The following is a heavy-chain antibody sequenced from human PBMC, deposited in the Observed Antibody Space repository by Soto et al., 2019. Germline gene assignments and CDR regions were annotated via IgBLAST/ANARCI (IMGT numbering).Heavy chain of an antibody. CDR3: AKDVEGGNYYRGAFDY. Sequence: PGGSLRLSCAASGFTFTRYSMNWVRQAPGKGLEWVSSISSTTNYIYYGDSMKGRFTISRDNAKNSLYLEMNSLRAEDTAVYYCAKDVEGGNYYRGAFDYWGQGTLVTVSS. D-gene: IGHD1-26*01. CDR1: GFTFTRYS. V-gene: IGHV3-21*06. CDR2: ISSTTNYI. J-gene: IGHJ4*02.